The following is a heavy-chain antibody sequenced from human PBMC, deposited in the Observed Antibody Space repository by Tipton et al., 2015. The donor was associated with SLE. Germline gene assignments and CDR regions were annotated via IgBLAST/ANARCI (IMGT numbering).Heavy chain of an antibody. V-gene: IGHV4-59*01. D-gene: IGHD6-13*01. Sequence: TLSLTCTVSGVSINNYYWSWIRQPPGKGLEWIGYIYYSGSTKYNPSLKSRVTISVDTSKNQFSLKLSSVTAADTAVYYCARDVRAVAGNYYYYYGMDVWGQGTTVTVSS. CDR2: IYYSGST. CDR3: ARDVRAVAGNYYYYYGMDV. J-gene: IGHJ6*02. CDR1: GVSINNYY.